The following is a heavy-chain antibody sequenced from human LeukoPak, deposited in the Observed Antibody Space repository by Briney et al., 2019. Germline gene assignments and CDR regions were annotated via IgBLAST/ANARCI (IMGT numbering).Heavy chain of an antibody. D-gene: IGHD3-22*01. Sequence: PSETLSLTCAVSGYPISSGYHWGWIRQPPGKGLEWIGSIYHSGSTYYNPSLKSRVTISVDTSKNQFSLKLSSVTAADTAVYYCATYYYDSSGPTSAFDIWGQGTMVTVSS. V-gene: IGHV4-38-2*01. CDR2: IYHSGST. J-gene: IGHJ3*02. CDR1: GYPISSGYH. CDR3: ATYYYDSSGPTSAFDI.